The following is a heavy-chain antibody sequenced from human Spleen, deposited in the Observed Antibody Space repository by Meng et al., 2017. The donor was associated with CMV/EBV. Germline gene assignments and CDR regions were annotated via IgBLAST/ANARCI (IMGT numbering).Heavy chain of an antibody. CDR2: NRHDGSNK. Sequence: GGSLRLSCAASGFTFNDYAMHWVRQAPGKGLEWLTFNRHDGSNKYYAESVKGRFTISRDNSKSTLYLHMNRLRLEDTALYYCAKGERQFCRSFNCNYQYYGMDVWGQGTTVTVSS. CDR1: GFTFNDYA. D-gene: IGHD1-1*01. V-gene: IGHV3-30*02. J-gene: IGHJ6*02. CDR3: AKGERQFCRSFNCNYQYYGMDV.